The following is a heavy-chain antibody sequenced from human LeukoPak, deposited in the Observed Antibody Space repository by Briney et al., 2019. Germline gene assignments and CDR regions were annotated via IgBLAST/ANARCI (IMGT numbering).Heavy chain of an antibody. CDR1: GYTFTSYG. D-gene: IGHD6-13*01. CDR3: ARGGPGWDSSSWYNY. CDR2: ISAYNGNR. V-gene: IGHV1-18*01. Sequence: ASVTVSCKTSGYTFTSYGIIWVRQAPGQGLEWMGWISAYNGNRNYAQKLQGRVTMTTDTSTSTAYMELRSLRSDDTAVYYCARGGPGWDSSSWYNYWGQGTLVTVSS. J-gene: IGHJ4*02.